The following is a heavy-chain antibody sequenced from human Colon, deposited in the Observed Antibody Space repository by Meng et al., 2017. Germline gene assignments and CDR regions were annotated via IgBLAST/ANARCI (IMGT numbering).Heavy chain of an antibody. D-gene: IGHD4-17*01. V-gene: IGHV4-30-4*01. J-gene: IGHJ4*02. CDR1: VGSISGGVYY. CDR2: NYYSGRT. Sequence: GQLTQPGPEPLKPSQTPCLTCNVSVGSISGGVYYFSWTPQPPVEGLELIGYNYYSGRTYYMPTLKSRVTITADTYKNQSSLKLGSVTTAATAVYYCGRCPTTYLDYWGQGTLVTVSS. CDR3: GRCPTTYLDY.